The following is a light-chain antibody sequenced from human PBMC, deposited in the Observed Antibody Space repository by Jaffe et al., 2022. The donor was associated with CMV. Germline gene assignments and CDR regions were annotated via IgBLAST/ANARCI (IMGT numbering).Light chain of an antibody. CDR3: QQYDNLPSPVSDVRPLIT. V-gene: IGKV1-33*01. CDR1: QDISNY. CDR2: DAS. J-gene: IGKJ5*01. Sequence: DIQMTQSPSSLSASVGDRVTITCQASQDISNYLNWYQQKPGKAPKLLIYDASNLETGVPSRFSGSGSGTDFTFTISSLQPEDIATYYCQQYDNLPSPVSDVRPLITFGQGTRLEIK.